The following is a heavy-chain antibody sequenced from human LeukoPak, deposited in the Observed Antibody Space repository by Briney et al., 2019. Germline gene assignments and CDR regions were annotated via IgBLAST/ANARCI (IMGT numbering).Heavy chain of an antibody. D-gene: IGHD1-7*01. CDR3: ARSNWNYSYFDY. CDR2: IYDSGSA. Sequence: SETLSLACTVSGGSISSYQWSWIRQPPGKGLEWIGNIYDSGSANYNPSLKSRVTISVDTSKNQFSPKLSSATAADTAVYYCARSNWNYSYFDYWGQGTLVTVSS. CDR1: GGSISSYQ. J-gene: IGHJ4*02. V-gene: IGHV4-59*12.